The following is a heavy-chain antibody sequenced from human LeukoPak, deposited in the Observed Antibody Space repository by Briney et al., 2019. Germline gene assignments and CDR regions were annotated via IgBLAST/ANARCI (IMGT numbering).Heavy chain of an antibody. CDR1: GFTFSSYG. D-gene: IGHD2-21*02. Sequence: PGGSLRLSCAASGFTFSSYGMHWVGQAPGKGLEWVAFIRYDGSNKYYADSVKGRFTISRDNSKNTLYLQMNSLRAEDTAVYYCAKVLHSVVTAILPFEYWGQGTLVTVSS. CDR3: AKVLHSVVTAILPFEY. J-gene: IGHJ4*02. CDR2: IRYDGSNK. V-gene: IGHV3-30*02.